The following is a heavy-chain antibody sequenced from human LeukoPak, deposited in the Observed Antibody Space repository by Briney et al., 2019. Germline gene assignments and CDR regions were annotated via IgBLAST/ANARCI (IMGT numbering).Heavy chain of an antibody. V-gene: IGHV3-21*04. J-gene: IGHJ4*02. CDR1: GFTFSSYS. CDR2: ISSSSSYI. D-gene: IGHD3-3*01. Sequence: GGSLRLSCAASGFTFSSYSMNWVRQAPGKGLEWVSSISSSSSYIYYADSVKGRFTISRDNAKNSLYLQMNSLRAEDTAVYYCAKDSRYDFWSGYFDYWGQGTLVTVSS. CDR3: AKDSRYDFWSGYFDY.